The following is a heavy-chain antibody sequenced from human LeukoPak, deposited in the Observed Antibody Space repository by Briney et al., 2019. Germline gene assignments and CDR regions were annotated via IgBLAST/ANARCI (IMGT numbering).Heavy chain of an antibody. CDR1: GGSISSYY. J-gene: IGHJ5*02. V-gene: IGHV4-59*01. CDR2: IYYSGST. Sequence: SETLSLTCTVSGGSISSYYWSWVRQPPGKGLEWIGYIYYSGSTNYNPSLKSRVTISVDTSKNQFSLKLSSVTAADTAVYYCARDFRRWSDPWGQGTLVTVSS. CDR3: ARDFRRWSDP.